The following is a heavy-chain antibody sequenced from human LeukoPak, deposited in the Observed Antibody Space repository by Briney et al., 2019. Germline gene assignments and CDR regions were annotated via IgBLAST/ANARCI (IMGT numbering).Heavy chain of an antibody. CDR3: ARDLAYSRLDY. Sequence: GGSLRLSCAASGFSFSGYWMDWVRQAPGKGLEWVASINPDGNKKYSADSVKGRFTISRDNAENSLYLQMNSLRVEDTAFYYCARDLAYSRLDYWGQGMLVTVSS. CDR1: GFSFSGYW. V-gene: IGHV3-7*01. J-gene: IGHJ4*02. D-gene: IGHD5-18*01. CDR2: INPDGNKK.